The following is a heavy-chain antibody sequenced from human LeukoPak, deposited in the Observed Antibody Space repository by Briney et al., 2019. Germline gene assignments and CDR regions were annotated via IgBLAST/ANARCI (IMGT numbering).Heavy chain of an antibody. CDR2: ISDSGGTT. V-gene: IGHV3-23*01. CDR3: AKRPYSSGYYHFDY. J-gene: IGHJ4*02. Sequence: GGSLRLSCAASGFTFSSYAMSWVRQAPGKGLEWVSGISDSGGTTYYADSVKGRFTISGDNSKNTMYLQMNSLRAEDTAVYYCAKRPYSSGYYHFDYWGQGTLVTVSS. D-gene: IGHD3-22*01. CDR1: GFTFSSYA.